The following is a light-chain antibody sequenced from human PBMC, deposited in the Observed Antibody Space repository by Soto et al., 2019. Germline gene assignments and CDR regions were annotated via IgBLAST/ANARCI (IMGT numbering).Light chain of an antibody. CDR2: DNY. J-gene: IGLJ2*01. CDR3: DSWDNSLSVVL. Sequence: QSVLTQPPSVSAAPGQRVTISCSGSSSNIGSNYVSWYQQLPGTAPKLLIYDNYKRPSGIPDRFSGSTSGTSATLAIAGLQTGDEADYYCDSWDNSLSVVLFGGGTKVTVL. CDR1: SSNIGSNY. V-gene: IGLV1-51*01.